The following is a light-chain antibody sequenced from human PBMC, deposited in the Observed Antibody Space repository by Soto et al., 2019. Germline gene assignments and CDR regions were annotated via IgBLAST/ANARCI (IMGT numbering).Light chain of an antibody. Sequence: ELVLTQSPATLSLSPGERATLSCRASQSVSTYLGWYQQKPGQAPRLLIYDASNRATGIPARFSGSGSGTDFTLTISRLEPEDFAVYYCQQYAKAPLTFGQGTKVDIK. V-gene: IGKV3-11*01. CDR2: DAS. CDR3: QQYAKAPLT. J-gene: IGKJ1*01. CDR1: QSVSTY.